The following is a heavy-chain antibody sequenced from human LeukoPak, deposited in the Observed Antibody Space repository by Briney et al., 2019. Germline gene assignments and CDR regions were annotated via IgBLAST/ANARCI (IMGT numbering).Heavy chain of an antibody. Sequence: ASVKVSCKVSGYALTELSMHWVRQAPGQGLEWMGRINPNSGGTNYAQKFQGRVTMTRDTSISTAYMELSRLRSDDTAVYYCASDSGSPIWGQGTMVTVSS. CDR2: INPNSGGT. CDR1: GYALTELS. V-gene: IGHV1-2*06. D-gene: IGHD3-10*01. CDR3: ASDSGSPI. J-gene: IGHJ3*02.